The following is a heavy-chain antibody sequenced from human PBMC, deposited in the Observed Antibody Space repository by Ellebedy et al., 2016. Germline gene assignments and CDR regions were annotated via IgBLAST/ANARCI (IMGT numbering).Heavy chain of an antibody. CDR3: ARRTTFGSGYYDF. D-gene: IGHD3-3*01. CDR1: GGSLSSADHY. Sequence: SETLSLTXTVSGGSLSSADHYWSCIRQHPGKGLEWIGNSDSSGSAYYTPSLKSRVTISVDTSKNQVSLKLNFVTSADTAVYYCARRTTFGSGYYDFWGQGTLVTVSS. V-gene: IGHV4-31*03. CDR2: SDSSGSA. J-gene: IGHJ4*02.